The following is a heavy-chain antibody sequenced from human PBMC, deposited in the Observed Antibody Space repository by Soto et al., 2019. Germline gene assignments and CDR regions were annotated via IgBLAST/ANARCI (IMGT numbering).Heavy chain of an antibody. CDR1: GFTFSGYS. Sequence: GGSLRLSCAASGFTFSGYSMHWVRQAPGKGLVWVSRIKTDGSNTYYADSVKGRFTISRDNAKNTLFLQMNSLRAEDTAVYFCVRARSSNYGYWDYWAQGTLVTVSS. CDR3: VRARSSNYGYWDY. J-gene: IGHJ4*02. D-gene: IGHD3-22*01. V-gene: IGHV3-74*01. CDR2: IKTDGSNT.